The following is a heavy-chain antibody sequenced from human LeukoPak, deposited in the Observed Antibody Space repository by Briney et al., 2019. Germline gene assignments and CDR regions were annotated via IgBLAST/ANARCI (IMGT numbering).Heavy chain of an antibody. V-gene: IGHV3-23*01. D-gene: IGHD6-13*01. CDR1: GFTFGSSA. CDR2: FSRSGPDT. J-gene: IGHJ4*02. Sequence: GGSLRLSCAASGFTFGSSAMSWVRQAPGKGPEWVSTFSRSGPDTYYADSVKGRSTIFRDNSKNTLYLQMNSLRAEDTAVYYCAKGSLGSWYYFDYWGQGTLVTVSS. CDR3: AKGSLGSWYYFDY.